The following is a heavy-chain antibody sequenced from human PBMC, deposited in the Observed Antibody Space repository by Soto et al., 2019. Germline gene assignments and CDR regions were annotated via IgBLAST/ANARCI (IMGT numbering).Heavy chain of an antibody. J-gene: IGHJ6*02. V-gene: IGHV1-69*13. D-gene: IGHD6-6*01. CDR2: IIPIFGTA. CDR1: GGTFSSNA. Sequence: SVKVSCKASGGTFSSNAISWVRQAPGQGLKWMGGIIPIFGTANYAQKFQGRVTITADESTSTAYMELSSLRSEDTAVYYCARDQGAARQYYYYGMDVWGQGTTVTVSS. CDR3: ARDQGAARQYYYYGMDV.